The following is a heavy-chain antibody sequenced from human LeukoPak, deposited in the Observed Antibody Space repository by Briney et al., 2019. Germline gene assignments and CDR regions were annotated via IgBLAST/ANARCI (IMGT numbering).Heavy chain of an antibody. V-gene: IGHV3-30*02. D-gene: IGHD2-15*01. CDR1: GFTFSSYG. CDR3: AKDFRRATLDCSGGSCYYEYYYMDV. Sequence: GGSLRLSCAASGFTFSSYGMHWVREAPGKGLEWVAFIRYDGSNKYYADSVKGRFTISRDNSKNTLYLQMNSLRAEDTAVYYCAKDFRRATLDCSGGSCYYEYYYMDVWGKGTTVTASS. CDR2: IRYDGSNK. J-gene: IGHJ6*03.